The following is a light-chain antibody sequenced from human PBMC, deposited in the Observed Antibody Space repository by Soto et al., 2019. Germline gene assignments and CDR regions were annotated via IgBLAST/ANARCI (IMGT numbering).Light chain of an antibody. J-gene: IGKJ1*01. CDR1: QRSSSNY. Sequence: EIVLTQSPGTLSVSPGERATLSCSARQRSSSNYLAWYQLKPGQAPSLLIYGIYSRPTGIPDRFSGSGSVNDFTLTISRLYTEDYAIYYCQPYVSWTLGQGTKVEIK. CDR2: GIY. V-gene: IGKV3-20*01. CDR3: QPYVSWT.